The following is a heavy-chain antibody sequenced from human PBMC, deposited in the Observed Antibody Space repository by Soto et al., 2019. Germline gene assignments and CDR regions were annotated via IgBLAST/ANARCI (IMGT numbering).Heavy chain of an antibody. CDR2: IIPIVGIA. D-gene: IGHD6-19*01. CDR1: GGTFSSYI. Sequence: QVQLVQSGAEVKKPGSSVKVSCKASGGTFSSYIISWVRQAPGQGLEWMGRIIPIVGIANYAQRFQGRVTITADKSTTTAYMEMSSRRSEDTAVYYCARGGVAGFDPWGQGTLVTVSS. V-gene: IGHV1-69*02. J-gene: IGHJ5*02. CDR3: ARGGVAGFDP.